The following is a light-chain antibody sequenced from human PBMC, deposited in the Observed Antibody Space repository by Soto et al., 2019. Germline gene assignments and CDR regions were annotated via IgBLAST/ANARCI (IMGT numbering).Light chain of an antibody. Sequence: EIVLTQSPGTLSLSPGERATLSCRASQSVSSSFLAWYQQKPGQAPRLLIYGASRRVTGIPDRFSGSGSGTDFTLTISSLEPEDFAVYYCEQYARSPFTFGPGTNVDIK. V-gene: IGKV3-20*01. CDR2: GAS. J-gene: IGKJ3*01. CDR3: EQYARSPFT. CDR1: QSVSSSF.